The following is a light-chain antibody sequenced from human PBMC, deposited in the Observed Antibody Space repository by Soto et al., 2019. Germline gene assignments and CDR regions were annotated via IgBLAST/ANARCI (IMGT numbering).Light chain of an antibody. Sequence: QSALTRPASVSGSPGQSITISCTGTSSDVGGYNYVSWYQQHPGKAPKLMIYEVSNRPSGISNRFSGSKSGNTASLTISGLQAEDEADYYCSSYTGSSTPYVFGTGTNHRP. CDR3: SSYTGSSTPYV. CDR1: SSDVGGYNY. CDR2: EVS. V-gene: IGLV2-14*01. J-gene: IGLJ1*01.